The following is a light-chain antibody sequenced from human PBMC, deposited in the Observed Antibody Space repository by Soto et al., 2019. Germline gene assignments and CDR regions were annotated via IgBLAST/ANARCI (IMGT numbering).Light chain of an antibody. CDR1: SSDVGGYNY. V-gene: IGLV2-14*03. CDR2: DVT. Sequence: QSALTQPASVSGSPGQSITISCTGTSSDVGGYNYVSWYQHHPGKAPKLMIYDVTNRPSGVSNRFSGSKSGNTASLTISGLQAEDEADYYCTSFTTSITGTFGGGTKVTVL. CDR3: TSFTTSITGT. J-gene: IGLJ2*01.